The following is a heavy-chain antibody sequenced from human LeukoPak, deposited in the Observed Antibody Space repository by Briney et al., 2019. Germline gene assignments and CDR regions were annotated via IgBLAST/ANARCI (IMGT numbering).Heavy chain of an antibody. J-gene: IGHJ4*02. D-gene: IGHD4-17*01. CDR2: ISSSSGTI. V-gene: IGHV3-48*01. CDR3: ARETTGIDY. Sequence: GGSLRLSCAVSGFTFSNYHMIWVRQAPGKGLDWVSYISSSSGTIYYADSVKGRFTISRDNAKNSLYLQMSSLRAEDTAVYYCARETTGIDYWGQGTLVTVSS. CDR1: GFTFSNYH.